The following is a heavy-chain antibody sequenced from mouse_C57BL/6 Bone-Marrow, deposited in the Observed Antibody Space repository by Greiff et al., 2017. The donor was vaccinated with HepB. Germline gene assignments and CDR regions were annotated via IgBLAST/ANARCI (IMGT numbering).Heavy chain of an antibody. CDR2: IYPRSGNT. V-gene: IGHV1-81*01. Sequence: QVQLKESGAELARPGASVKLSCKASGYTFTSYGISWVKQRTGQGLEWIGEIYPRSGNTYYNEKFKGKATLTADKSSSTAYMELRSLTSEDSAVYFCARQLRFPYAMDYWGQGTSVTVSS. CDR1: GYTFTSYG. D-gene: IGHD3-2*02. CDR3: ARQLRFPYAMDY. J-gene: IGHJ4*01.